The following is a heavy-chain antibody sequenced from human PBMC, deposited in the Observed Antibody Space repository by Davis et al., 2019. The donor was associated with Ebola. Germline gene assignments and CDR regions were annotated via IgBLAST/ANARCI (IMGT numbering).Heavy chain of an antibody. CDR1: GGSFSGYN. CDR2: INHSGST. D-gene: IGHD2-21*02. Sequence: SQTLSLTCAVYGGSFSGYNWSWIRQPPGKGLEWIGEINHSGSTNYNPSLKSRVTISVDTSKNQFSLKLSSVTAADTAVYYCARRQRVGDYYYYYGMDVWGQGTTVTVSS. CDR3: ARRQRVGDYYYYYGMDV. J-gene: IGHJ6*02. V-gene: IGHV4-34*01.